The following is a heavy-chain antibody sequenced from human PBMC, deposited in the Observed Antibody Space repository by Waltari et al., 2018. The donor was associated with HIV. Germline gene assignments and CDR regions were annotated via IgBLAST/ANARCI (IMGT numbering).Heavy chain of an antibody. Sequence: EVRLVESGGGWVQPGGSLTLTCETSGFTFSFYWLSGVRQAPGKGLEWVVNMNQAGTERHYVDSVRGRFTISRDNGKRSSFLQMKSLTVEDTAVYYCATTHGSGDYDNDFDYWGQGTLV. J-gene: IGHJ4*02. CDR1: GFTFSFYW. D-gene: IGHD3-10*01. CDR2: MNQAGTER. CDR3: ATTHGSGDYDNDFDY. V-gene: IGHV3-7*01.